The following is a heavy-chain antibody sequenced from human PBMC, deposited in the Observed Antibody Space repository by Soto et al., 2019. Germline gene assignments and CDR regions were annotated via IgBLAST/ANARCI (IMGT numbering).Heavy chain of an antibody. CDR1: GGSISSVNYY. Sequence: PSETLSLTCTVSGGSISSVNYYWGWIRQPPGKGLEWIGKIYYSGSTYYSPSLKSRVTISVDTSKNQFSLKLSSVTAADTAVYYCARRSGNYWYFDLWGRGTLVT. CDR3: ARRSGNYWYFDL. V-gene: IGHV4-39*01. J-gene: IGHJ2*01. CDR2: IYYSGST. D-gene: IGHD3-3*01.